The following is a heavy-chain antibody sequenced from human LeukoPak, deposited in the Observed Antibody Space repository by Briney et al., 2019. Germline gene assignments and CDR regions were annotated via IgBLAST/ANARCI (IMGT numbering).Heavy chain of an antibody. V-gene: IGHV7-4-1*02. CDR2: INTNTGNP. CDR1: GYTFTSYA. Sequence: GASVKVSCKASGYTFTSYAMNWVRQAPGQGLEWMGWINTNTGNPTYAQGFTGRFVFSLDSSVTTAYLQISSLRADDTAVYYCARDLPTGSDYFDYWGQGTLVTVSS. J-gene: IGHJ4*02. CDR3: ARDLPTGSDYFDY. D-gene: IGHD6-6*01.